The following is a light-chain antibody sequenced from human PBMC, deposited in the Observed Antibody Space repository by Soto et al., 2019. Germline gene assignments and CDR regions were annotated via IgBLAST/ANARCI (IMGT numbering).Light chain of an antibody. CDR3: QQHYTYWWT. CDR1: QSISGY. Sequence: DIQMTQSPSTLSASVGDRVTITCRASQSISGYLAWYQQKPGEAPKLLIYDGSTLESGVPSRFSGSGSETQFTLTISGRQPEDFATYYCQQHYTYWWTFGQGTKVEI. CDR2: DGS. J-gene: IGKJ1*01. V-gene: IGKV1-5*01.